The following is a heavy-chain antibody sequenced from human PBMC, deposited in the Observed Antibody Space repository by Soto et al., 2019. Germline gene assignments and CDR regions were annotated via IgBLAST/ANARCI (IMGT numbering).Heavy chain of an antibody. CDR1: GYTFTSYA. Sequence: QVQLVQSGAEVKKPGASVKVSCKASGYTFTSYAMHWVHQAPGQRLEWMGWINAGNGNTKYSQKFQGRVTITRDTSASTAYMELSSLRSEDTAVYYCARDQYLLPGSNWFDPWGQGTLVTVSS. CDR2: INAGNGNT. V-gene: IGHV1-3*01. CDR3: ARDQYLLPGSNWFDP. J-gene: IGHJ5*02. D-gene: IGHD1-1*01.